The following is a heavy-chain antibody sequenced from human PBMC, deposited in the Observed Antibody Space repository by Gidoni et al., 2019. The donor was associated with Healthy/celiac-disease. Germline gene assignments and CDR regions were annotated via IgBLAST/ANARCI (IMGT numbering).Heavy chain of an antibody. CDR3: ARERSPVTKAFDY. V-gene: IGHV3-33*01. D-gene: IGHD2-8*01. Sequence: QVQLVESGGGVVQPGRSLRLSCAASGFTFSGYGMHWVRQAPGKGLEWVAGIWYDGSNKYDADSDKGRFTISRDNSKNTLYLQMNSLRAEDTAVYYCARERSPVTKAFDYWGQGTLVTVSS. CDR2: IWYDGSNK. J-gene: IGHJ4*02. CDR1: GFTFSGYG.